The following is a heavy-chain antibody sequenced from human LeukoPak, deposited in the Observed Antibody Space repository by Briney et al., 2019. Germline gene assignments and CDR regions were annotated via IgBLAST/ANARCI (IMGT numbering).Heavy chain of an antibody. Sequence: SQTLSLTCTVSGGSISSGDYYWSWLRQPPGKGLEWIGYIYYSGSTYYNPSLKSRVTISVDTSKNQFSLKLSSVTAADTAVYYCARGQYPGRPGVGMDVWGQGTTVTVSS. J-gene: IGHJ6*02. D-gene: IGHD2-2*01. CDR1: GGSISSGDYY. CDR3: ARGQYPGRPGVGMDV. CDR2: IYYSGST. V-gene: IGHV4-30-4*08.